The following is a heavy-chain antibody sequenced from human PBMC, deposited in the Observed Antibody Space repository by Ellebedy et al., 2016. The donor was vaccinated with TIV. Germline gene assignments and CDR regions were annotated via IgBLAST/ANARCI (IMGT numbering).Heavy chain of an antibody. CDR3: VKGTHYDILTGDFDY. Sequence: GGSLRLXCSASGFTFSSYAMHWVRQAPGKGLEYVSAISSNGGSTYYADSVKGRFTISRDNSKNTLYLQMSSLRAEDTAVYYCVKGTHYDILTGDFDYWGQGTLVTVSS. CDR1: GFTFSSYA. V-gene: IGHV3-64D*06. D-gene: IGHD3-9*01. J-gene: IGHJ4*02. CDR2: ISSNGGST.